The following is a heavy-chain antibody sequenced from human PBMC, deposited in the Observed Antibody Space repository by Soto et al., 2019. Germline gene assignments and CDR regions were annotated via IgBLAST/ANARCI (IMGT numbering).Heavy chain of an antibody. CDR3: ARDGRITMVRGVTPQGVFPNRHPRKAAWFDP. Sequence: SETLSLTCAVYGXSFSGYYWSWIRQPPGXXLEWIGXXXXXXXTNYNPSLKRRVTISVDTSKNQFSLKLSSVTAADTAVYYCARDGRITMVRGVTPQGVFPNRHPRKAAWFDPWGQGTLVTVSS. J-gene: IGHJ5*02. V-gene: IGHV4-34*01. CDR2: XXXXXXT. D-gene: IGHD3-10*01. CDR1: GXSFSGYY.